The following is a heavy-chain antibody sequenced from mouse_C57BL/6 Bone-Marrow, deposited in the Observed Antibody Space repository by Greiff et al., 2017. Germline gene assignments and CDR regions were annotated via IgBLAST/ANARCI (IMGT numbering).Heavy chain of an antibody. CDR2: INPSSGYT. J-gene: IGHJ3*01. V-gene: IGHV1-4*01. CDR3: ARGIIATLVEGAWFAY. CDR1: GYTFTSYT. D-gene: IGHD1-1*01. Sequence: VQLQQSGAELARPGASVKMSCKASGYTFTSYTMHWVKQRPGQGLEWIGYINPSSGYTKYNQKFKDKATLTADKSSSTAYMQLSSLTSEDSAVYYCARGIIATLVEGAWFAYWGQGTLVTVSA.